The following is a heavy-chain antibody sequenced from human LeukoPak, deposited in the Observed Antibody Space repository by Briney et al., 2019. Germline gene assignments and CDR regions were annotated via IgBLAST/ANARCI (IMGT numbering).Heavy chain of an antibody. CDR2: ISASGGTT. J-gene: IGHJ3*02. D-gene: IGHD5-24*01. CDR1: GFTFSIYA. CDR3: AKKMATNLSGAFGI. V-gene: IGHV3-23*01. Sequence: GGSLRLSCAASGFTFSIYAMTWVRQAPGKGLEWVSGISASGGTTYYADSVKGRFTISRDNSKNTLYLQMNTLRAEDTAVYYCAKKMATNLSGAFGIWGQGSLVTVSS.